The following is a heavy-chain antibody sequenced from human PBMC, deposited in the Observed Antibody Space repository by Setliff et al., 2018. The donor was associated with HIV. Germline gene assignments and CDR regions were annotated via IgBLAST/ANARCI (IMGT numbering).Heavy chain of an antibody. J-gene: IGHJ6*03. Sequence: PGGSLRLSCAGSGFTFSDYYMTWIRQAPGKGLEWVSYIGYSSSYTNYADSVKGRFTISRDNAKNSLYLQMSGLRAEDTAVYFCARDSSRGYLDWLSLKYYYSYYIDVWGKGTTVTVSS. V-gene: IGHV3-11*05. CDR2: IGYSSSYT. CDR3: ARDSSRGYLDWLSLKYYYSYYIDV. CDR1: GFTFSDYY. D-gene: IGHD3-9*01.